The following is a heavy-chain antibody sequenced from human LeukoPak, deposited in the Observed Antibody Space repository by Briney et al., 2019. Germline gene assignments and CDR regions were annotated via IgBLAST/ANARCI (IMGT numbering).Heavy chain of an antibody. J-gene: IGHJ4*02. Sequence: GGSLRLSCAASGFTFSSFGMRWVRQAPGEGLEWVAFIRYDGNKKDYADSMKGRITISRDNSRNILYLQMDSLSPEDAAVYYCVKGFGVGWFGDWGQGTLVTVSS. CDR3: VKGFGVGWFGD. V-gene: IGHV3-30*02. CDR1: GFTFSSFG. CDR2: IRYDGNKK. D-gene: IGHD3-10*01.